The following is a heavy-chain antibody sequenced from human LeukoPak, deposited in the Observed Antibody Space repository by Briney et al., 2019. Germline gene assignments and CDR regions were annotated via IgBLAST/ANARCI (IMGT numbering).Heavy chain of an antibody. D-gene: IGHD1-1*01. Sequence: SETLSLTCTVSGGSISSYYWSWIRQPPGKALEWIGYIHYSGSTTYSPSLKSRVTISLDTSKKQVSLKLTSVRAADTAVYYCVKIKRVTTVYVFDVGGQ. CDR1: GGSISSYY. V-gene: IGHV4-59*01. CDR2: IHYSGST. CDR3: VKIKRVTTVYVFDV. J-gene: IGHJ3*01.